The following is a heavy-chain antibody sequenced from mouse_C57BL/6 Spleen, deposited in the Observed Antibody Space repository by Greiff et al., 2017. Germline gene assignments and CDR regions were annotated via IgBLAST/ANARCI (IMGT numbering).Heavy chain of an antibody. CDR3: TPSTMVTERFAY. CDR2: IGPENGDT. CDR1: GFNIKDAY. J-gene: IGHJ3*01. Sequence: VQLQQSGAELVRPGASVKLSCTASGFNIKDAYMHWVKQRPEQGLEWIGWIGPENGDTEYASKFQGKATITADPSSNTAYLQLSSLTSEDTAVYYCTPSTMVTERFAYWGQGTLVTVSA. V-gene: IGHV14-4*01. D-gene: IGHD2-2*01.